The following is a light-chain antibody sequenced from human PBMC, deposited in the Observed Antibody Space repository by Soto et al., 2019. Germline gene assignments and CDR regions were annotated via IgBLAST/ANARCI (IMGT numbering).Light chain of an antibody. V-gene: IGKV3D-20*01. CDR3: KQYAESIPT. CDR2: DAS. CDR1: QTITFNF. Sequence: IVLTQSPVTLSLSPGEVATLSCGASQTITFNFLAWYQQKPGLAPRLLLYDASIRATGIPDRFNGSWSGTDFTLTISRLEPEDCAVDSCKQYAESIPTFGGGTRVEI. J-gene: IGKJ4*01.